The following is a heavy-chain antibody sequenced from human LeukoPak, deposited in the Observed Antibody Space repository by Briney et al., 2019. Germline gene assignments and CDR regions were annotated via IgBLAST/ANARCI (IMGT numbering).Heavy chain of an antibody. D-gene: IGHD1-26*01. CDR1: GGSISSYY. CDR3: ASYSGSYYDYFDY. CDR2: IYYSGST. J-gene: IGHJ4*02. Sequence: SETLSLTCTVSGGSISSYYWSWIRQPPGKGLEWIGYIYYSGSTNDNPSLKSRVTISVDTSKNQFSLKLSSVTAADTAVYYCASYSGSYYDYFDYWGQGTLVTVSS. V-gene: IGHV4-59*08.